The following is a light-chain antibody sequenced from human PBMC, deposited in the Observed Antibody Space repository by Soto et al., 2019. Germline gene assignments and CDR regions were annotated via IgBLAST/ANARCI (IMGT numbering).Light chain of an antibody. CDR3: QQYNSSPHT. V-gene: IGKV3-20*01. CDR2: GAS. CDR1: QSVSSSY. J-gene: IGKJ4*01. Sequence: EIVLTQSPGTLSLSPGERATLSCRASQSVSSSYLAWYQQKPGQAPRLLIYGASSRATGIPARFSGSGSGTEFTLTISRLEPEDFAVYYCQQYNSSPHTFGGGTKLEIK.